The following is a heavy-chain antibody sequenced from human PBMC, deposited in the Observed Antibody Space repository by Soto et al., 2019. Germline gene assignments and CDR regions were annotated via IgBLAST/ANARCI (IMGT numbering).Heavy chain of an antibody. V-gene: IGHV4-30-4*08. J-gene: IGHJ6*02. D-gene: IGHD3-10*01. Sequence: QVQLQESGPGLVKPSQTLSLTCTVSGGSINNGDYYWSWIRQPPGKGLGWIGYIFYSGSTYYNPFLKSRVTISVDTSKDPFSLKLTSVTAADTAVYYCASDLRGGSYGMDVWGQGTTVSVSS. CDR1: GGSINNGDYY. CDR3: ASDLRGGSYGMDV. CDR2: IFYSGST.